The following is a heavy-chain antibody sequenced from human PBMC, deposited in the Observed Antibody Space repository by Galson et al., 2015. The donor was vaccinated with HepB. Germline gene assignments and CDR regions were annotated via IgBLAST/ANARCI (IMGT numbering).Heavy chain of an antibody. V-gene: IGHV6-1*01. CDR2: TYFRFKWFN. CDR3: VRVRGSRDRKNRSRDSYDYAMDV. D-gene: IGHD6-13*01. Sequence: CAISGDSVSTNNIAWNWVRQSPTRGLEWLGRTYFRFKWFNDYAESVRSRITIEADTSRNQFSLHLISVTAEDTAVYFCVRVRGSRDRKNRSRDSYDYAMDVWGQGTTVTVSS. J-gene: IGHJ6*02. CDR1: GDSVSTNNIA.